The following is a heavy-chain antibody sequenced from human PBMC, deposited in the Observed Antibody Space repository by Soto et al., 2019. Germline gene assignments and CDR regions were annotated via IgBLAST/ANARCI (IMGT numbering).Heavy chain of an antibody. Sequence: SETLSLTCTVSGGSISSSSYYWGWIRQPPGKGLEWIGSIYYSGSTYYNPSLKSRVTISVDTSKNQFSLKLSSVTAADTAVYYCARDPRNNFDYWGQGTLVTVSS. D-gene: IGHD1-1*01. CDR1: GGSISSSSYY. V-gene: IGHV4-39*01. CDR3: ARDPRNNFDY. J-gene: IGHJ4*02. CDR2: IYYSGST.